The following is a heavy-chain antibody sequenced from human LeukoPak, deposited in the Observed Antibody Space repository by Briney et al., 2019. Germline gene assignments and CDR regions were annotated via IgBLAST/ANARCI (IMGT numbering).Heavy chain of an antibody. V-gene: IGHV3-30*03. CDR1: GFIFSSYG. J-gene: IGHJ4*02. Sequence: PGGSLRLSCAASGFIFSSYGMHWVRQAPGKGLEWVAVISRDGSNKYYADSVKGRFTISRDNSKNMLYLQMNSLRAEDTAVYYCFAGYYDSSGSYFDYWGQGTLVTVSS. CDR2: ISRDGSNK. D-gene: IGHD3-22*01. CDR3: FAGYYDSSGSYFDY.